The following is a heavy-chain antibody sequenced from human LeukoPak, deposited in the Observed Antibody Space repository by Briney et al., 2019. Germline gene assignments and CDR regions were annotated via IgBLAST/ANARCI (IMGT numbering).Heavy chain of an antibody. CDR2: IYYSGST. CDR1: GGSISSSSYY. CDR3: ASLPRYCSGGTCRDTFDI. V-gene: IGHV4-39*01. J-gene: IGHJ3*02. Sequence: SETLSLTCTVSGGSISSSSYYWGWIRQPPGKGLEWIGSIYYSGSTYYNPTLKSRVTISVGTSKSQFSLELSSVTAADTAMHYCASLPRYCSGGTCRDTFDIWGQGTMVTVSS. D-gene: IGHD2-15*01.